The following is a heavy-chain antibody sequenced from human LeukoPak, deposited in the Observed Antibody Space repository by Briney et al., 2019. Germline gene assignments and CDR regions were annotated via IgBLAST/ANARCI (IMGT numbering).Heavy chain of an antibody. Sequence: VSVKVSCKASGYTFTSYGISWVRQAPGQGLEWMGWISAYNGNTNYAQKLQGRVTVTTDTSTSTAYMELRSLRSDDTAVYYCARDRGGATLFGYWGQGTLVTVSS. CDR3: ARDRGGATLFGY. D-gene: IGHD1-26*01. CDR1: GYTFTSYG. J-gene: IGHJ4*02. V-gene: IGHV1-18*01. CDR2: ISAYNGNT.